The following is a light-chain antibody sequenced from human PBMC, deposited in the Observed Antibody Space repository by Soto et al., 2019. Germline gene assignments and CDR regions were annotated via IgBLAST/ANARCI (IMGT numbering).Light chain of an antibody. V-gene: IGKV1-13*02. CDR1: QGISSA. CDR2: DAS. J-gene: IGKJ5*01. Sequence: AIQLTQSPSSLSASVGDRVTITCRASQGISSAFAWYQQKPGKVPKLLIYDASSLESGVPSRFTGSGSGTDCTLTISSLQPEDFATYYCQQFDTYPLTFGQGTRLEIK. CDR3: QQFDTYPLT.